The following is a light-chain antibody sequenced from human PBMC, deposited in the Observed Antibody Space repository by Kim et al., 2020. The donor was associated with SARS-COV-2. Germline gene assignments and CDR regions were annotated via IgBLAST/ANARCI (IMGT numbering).Light chain of an antibody. CDR3: SSYTSSSLWV. CDR1: SSDVGGYKY. CDR2: DVS. Sequence: GQSITISCTGTSSDVGGYKYVSWYQQHQGKAPKLVIYDVSKRPSGVSNRFSGSKSGNTASLTISGLQAEDEADYYCSSYTSSSLWVFGGGTQLTVL. J-gene: IGLJ3*02. V-gene: IGLV2-14*04.